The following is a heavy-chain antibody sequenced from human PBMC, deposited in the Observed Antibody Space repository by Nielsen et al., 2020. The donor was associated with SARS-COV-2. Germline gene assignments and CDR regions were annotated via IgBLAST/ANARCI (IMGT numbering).Heavy chain of an antibody. CDR1: GYSFTSYW. CDR2: IYPGDSDT. CDR3: ARIPSTLPDH. D-gene: IGHD5/OR15-5a*01. Sequence: KVSCKGSGYSFTSYWSGWVRQMPGKGLEWMGIIYPGDSDTRYSPSFQGQVTISADKSISTAYLQWSSLKASDIAMYYCARIPSTLPDHWGQGTLVTVSS. V-gene: IGHV5-51*01. J-gene: IGHJ4*02.